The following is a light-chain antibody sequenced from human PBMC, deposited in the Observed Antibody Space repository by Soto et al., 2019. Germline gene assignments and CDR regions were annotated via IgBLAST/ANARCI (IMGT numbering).Light chain of an antibody. J-gene: IGKJ5*01. CDR1: QTIKRSS. V-gene: IGKV3-15*01. CDR2: GAS. Sequence: EIVMTQSPATLSVSPGEGATLSCRASQTIKRSSLAWYQQKPGQPPRLLIFGASTRVAGIPARFSASGSGTEFSLTISSLQSEDCAVYDWQQYMNCPTFGPGTRVESK. CDR3: QQYMNCPT.